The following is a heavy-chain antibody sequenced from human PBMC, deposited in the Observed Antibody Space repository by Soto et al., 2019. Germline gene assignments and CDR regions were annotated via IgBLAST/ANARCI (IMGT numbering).Heavy chain of an antibody. V-gene: IGHV4-4*07. Sequence: QVHLQESGPGLVKPSETLSLTCTVSGGAISTYYWTWIRQPAGKGLEWIGRIYSSGSTKYNPSLQSRVTMSLATSNNQFSLRLTSVTAADTAVYYCARGQRFSDWFDPWGQGTLVPVSS. CDR1: GGAISTYY. J-gene: IGHJ5*02. CDR3: ARGQRFSDWFDP. D-gene: IGHD3-3*01. CDR2: IYSSGST.